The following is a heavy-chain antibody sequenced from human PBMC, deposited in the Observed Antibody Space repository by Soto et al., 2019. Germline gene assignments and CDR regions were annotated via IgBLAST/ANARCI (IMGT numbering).Heavy chain of an antibody. CDR2: IYHSGST. D-gene: IGHD2-15*01. Sequence: KPSETLSLTCAVSGGSISSGGYSWSWIRQPPGKGLEWIGYIYHSGSTYYNPSLKSRVTISVDRSKNQFSLKLSSVTAADTAVYYCARSDRGSDIFYHAFDIWGQGTMVTVSS. J-gene: IGHJ3*02. CDR1: GGSISSGGYS. CDR3: ARSDRGSDIFYHAFDI. V-gene: IGHV4-30-2*01.